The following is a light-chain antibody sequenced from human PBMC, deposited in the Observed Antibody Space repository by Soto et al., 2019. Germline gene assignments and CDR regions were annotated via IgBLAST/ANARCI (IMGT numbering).Light chain of an antibody. CDR3: MQGTHWPWT. CDR2: KIS. CDR1: QSLVYSDGNTY. V-gene: IGKV2-30*01. J-gene: IGKJ1*01. Sequence: DVVMTQPPLSLPVTLGQPASISCRSSQSLVYSDGNTYLNWVHQRPGQSPRRLIYKISNRDSGVPDRFSASGSATDFTLKISRVEAEDVGVYFCMQGTHWPWTFGQGTRVEIK.